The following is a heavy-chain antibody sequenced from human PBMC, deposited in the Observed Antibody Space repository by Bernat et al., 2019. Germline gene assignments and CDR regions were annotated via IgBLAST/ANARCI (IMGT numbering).Heavy chain of an antibody. D-gene: IGHD3-10*01. CDR2: IYSGGST. V-gene: IGHV3-53*01. CDR1: GFTVSSNY. J-gene: IGHJ6*03. Sequence: VQLVESGGGVVQPGGSLRLSCAASGFTVSSNYMSWVRQAPGKGLEWVSVIYSGGSTYYADSVKGRFTISRDNSKNTLYLQMNSLRAEDTAVYYCARVWDYYYMDVWGKGTTVTVSS. CDR3: ARVWDYYYMDV.